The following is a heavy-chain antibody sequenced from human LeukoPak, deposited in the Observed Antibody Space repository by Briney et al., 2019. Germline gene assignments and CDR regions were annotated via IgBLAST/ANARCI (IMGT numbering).Heavy chain of an antibody. CDR3: ASPQDIVVVPAAMGISDAFDI. Sequence: SETLSLTSTVSVVSISSSSYYWGWIRQPPGKVLEWIGRIYYSGSFYYNTSLKSRVTISVDTSKNQFSLKLSSVTAADTAVYYCASPQDIVVVPAAMGISDAFDIWGQGTMVTVSS. V-gene: IGHV4-39*01. J-gene: IGHJ3*02. CDR2: IYYSGSF. D-gene: IGHD2-2*01. CDR1: VVSISSSSYY.